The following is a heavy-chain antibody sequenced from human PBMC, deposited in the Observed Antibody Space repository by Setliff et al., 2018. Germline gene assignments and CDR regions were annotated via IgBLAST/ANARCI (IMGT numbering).Heavy chain of an antibody. D-gene: IGHD5-12*01. CDR2: IYTSGII. CDR3: ARFLNPRDGYQNSPGFDF. J-gene: IGHJ4*02. V-gene: IGHV4-59*01. Sequence: SETLSRTCTVSDGSISTYYWSWIRQPPGRGLEYIGYIYTSGIINYNPSLKSRVTMSLDTSKNQFSLKLSSVTAADTAVYYCARFLNPRDGYQNSPGFDFWGQGTLVTVSS. CDR1: DGSISTYY.